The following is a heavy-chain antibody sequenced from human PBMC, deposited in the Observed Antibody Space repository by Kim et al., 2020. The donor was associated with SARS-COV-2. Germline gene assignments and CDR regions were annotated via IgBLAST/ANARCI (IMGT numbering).Heavy chain of an antibody. D-gene: IGHD6-19*01. CDR2: IYHSGST. CDR3: ARANKGSGWYSVNYYYYGMDV. J-gene: IGHJ6*02. V-gene: IGHV4-4*02. Sequence: SETLSLTCAVSGGSISSSNWWSWVRQPPGKGLEWIGEIYHSGSTNYNPSLKSRVTISVDKSKNQFSLKLSSVTAADTAVYYCARANKGSGWYSVNYYYYGMDVWGQGTTVTVSS. CDR1: GGSISSSNW.